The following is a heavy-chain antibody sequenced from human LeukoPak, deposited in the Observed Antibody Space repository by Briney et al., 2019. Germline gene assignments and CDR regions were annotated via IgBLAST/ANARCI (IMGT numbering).Heavy chain of an antibody. J-gene: IGHJ4*02. D-gene: IGHD6-19*01. CDR1: GGSFSGYY. CDR2: INHSGST. CDR3: AGGSYQWLVPYYFDY. Sequence: PSETLSLTCAVYGGSFSGYYWSWIRQPPGKGLEWIGEINHSGSTNYNPSLKSRVTISVDTSKNQFSLKLSSVTAAYTAVYYCAGGSYQWLVPYYFDYWGQGTLVTVSS. V-gene: IGHV4-34*01.